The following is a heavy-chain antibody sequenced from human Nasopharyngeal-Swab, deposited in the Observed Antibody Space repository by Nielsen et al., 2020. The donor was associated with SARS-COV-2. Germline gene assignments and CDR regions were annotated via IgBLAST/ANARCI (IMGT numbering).Heavy chain of an antibody. V-gene: IGHV3-23*01. J-gene: IGHJ4*02. D-gene: IGHD3-22*01. Sequence: GESLKISCAASGFTSSSYAMSWVRQAPGKGLEWVSAISGSGGSTYYADSVKGRFTISRDNSKNTLYLQMNSLRAEDTAVYYCAKDGPYYYDSSGYYRGVASFDYWGQGTLVTVSS. CDR2: ISGSGGST. CDR3: AKDGPYYYDSSGYYRGVASFDY. CDR1: GFTSSSYA.